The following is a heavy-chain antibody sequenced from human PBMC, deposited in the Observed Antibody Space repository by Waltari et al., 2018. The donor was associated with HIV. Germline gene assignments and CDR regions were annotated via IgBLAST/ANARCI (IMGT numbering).Heavy chain of an antibody. D-gene: IGHD6-13*01. V-gene: IGHV4-34*01. CDR3: ARGYAAAAPYFGLDV. Sequence: VRIQEWGTGVLQPPETLSQSCAMYDGSFIGYYWIWIRQSPGRGLQWIGEINHAGATNYNPSLRSRLIFSIDTSKKQFYMKLTSVTVSDTATYFCARGYAAAAPYFGLDVWGQGTTVTVSS. CDR2: INHAGAT. CDR1: DGSFIGYY. J-gene: IGHJ6*02.